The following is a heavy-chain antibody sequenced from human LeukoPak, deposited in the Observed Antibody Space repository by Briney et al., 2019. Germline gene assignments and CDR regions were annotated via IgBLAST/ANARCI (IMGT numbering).Heavy chain of an antibody. CDR2: INQDGHAQ. V-gene: IGHV3-7*01. CDR3: ARNSYGSGSHDH. CDR1: GFTPSSYW. D-gene: IGHD3-10*01. J-gene: IGHJ5*02. Sequence: GGSLRLSCAASGFTPSSYWMTWVRQAPGKGLEWMANINQDGHAQYYVQSVRGRFTISRDNAKSSLYLQMNSLSVEDTGVYYCARNSYGSGSHDHWGQGTLVTVSS.